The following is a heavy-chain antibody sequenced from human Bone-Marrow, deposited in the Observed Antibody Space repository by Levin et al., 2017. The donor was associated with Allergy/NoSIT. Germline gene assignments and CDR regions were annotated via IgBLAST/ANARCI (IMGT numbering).Heavy chain of an antibody. Sequence: LSLTCAASGFTFQTYDMNWVRQAPGKGLEWVSGLSGRGTSTYSADSVKGRFTISRDNSTKTVYLQMNNLRADDTAVYYCAKRDFWSASGAFDIWGQGTMVTVSS. CDR3: AKRDFWSASGAFDI. CDR1: GFTFQTYD. D-gene: IGHD3-3*01. J-gene: IGHJ3*02. CDR2: LSGRGTST. V-gene: IGHV3-23*01.